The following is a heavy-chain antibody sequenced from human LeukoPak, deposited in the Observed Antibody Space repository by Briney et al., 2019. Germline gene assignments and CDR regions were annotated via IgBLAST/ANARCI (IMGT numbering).Heavy chain of an antibody. Sequence: ASVKVSCKASGYXFTGYYLHWVRQAPGQGLEWMGWINPDSGDTNYLQKFQGRVTMTRDTSISTAYMELSRLSSDDTAVYYCTRDLLGGSETFDPWGQGTLVTVSS. CDR3: TRDLLGGSETFDP. D-gene: IGHD3-10*01. J-gene: IGHJ5*02. V-gene: IGHV1-2*02. CDR1: GYXFTGYY. CDR2: INPDSGDT.